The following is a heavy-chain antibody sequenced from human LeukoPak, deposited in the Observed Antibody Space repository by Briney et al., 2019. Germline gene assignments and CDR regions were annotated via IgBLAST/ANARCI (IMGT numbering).Heavy chain of an antibody. Sequence: GGSLRLSCAASGFTFSDYYMSWIRQAPGKGLEWVSYIGSSGSTIYYADSVKGRFTISRDNAKNSLYLQMNSLRAEDTAVYYCAREYSSSLPFDYWGQGTLVTVSS. CDR2: IGSSGSTI. D-gene: IGHD6-6*01. CDR1: GFTFSDYY. CDR3: AREYSSSLPFDY. J-gene: IGHJ4*02. V-gene: IGHV3-11*01.